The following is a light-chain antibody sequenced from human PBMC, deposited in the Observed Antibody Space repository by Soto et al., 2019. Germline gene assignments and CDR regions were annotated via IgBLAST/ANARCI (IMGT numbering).Light chain of an antibody. Sequence: DIQMNQSPSSLSASVGATVTITCRASQGISNYLAWYQQKPGQVPNLLIYAASTLQSGVPSRFSGSGSGTDFSLTISSLRPEDVATYDWAKYNSDPRTFSQGAKV. CDR3: AKYNSDPRT. V-gene: IGKV1-27*01. J-gene: IGKJ1*01. CDR1: QGISNY. CDR2: AAS.